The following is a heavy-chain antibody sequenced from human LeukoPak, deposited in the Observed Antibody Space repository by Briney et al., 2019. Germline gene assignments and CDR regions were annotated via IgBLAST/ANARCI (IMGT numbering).Heavy chain of an antibody. CDR1: GYTFTGYY. CDR2: INPNSGGT. D-gene: IGHD3-3*01. CDR3: ASDYDFWSGPGYYYYMDV. J-gene: IGHJ6*03. V-gene: IGHV1-2*02. Sequence: GASVKVSCKASGYTFTGYYMHWVRQAPGQGLEWMGWINPNSGGTNYAQKFQGRVTMTRDTSISTAYMELSRLRSDDTAVYYCASDYDFWSGPGYYYYMDVWGKGTTVTVSS.